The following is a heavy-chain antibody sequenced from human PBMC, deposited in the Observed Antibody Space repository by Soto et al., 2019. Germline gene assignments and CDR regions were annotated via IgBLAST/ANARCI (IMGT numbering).Heavy chain of an antibody. CDR3: ARVNFGSGPQPFAY. CDR1: GGSISSSSYY. J-gene: IGHJ4*02. D-gene: IGHD3-10*01. V-gene: IGHV4-39*07. CDR2: IYYSGST. Sequence: SETLSLTCTVSGGSISSSSYYWGWIRQPPGKGLEWIGSIYYSGSTYYNPSLNSRVTISVDTSKNQFSLKLSSVTAADTAVYYCARVNFGSGPQPFAYWGQGTLVTVSS.